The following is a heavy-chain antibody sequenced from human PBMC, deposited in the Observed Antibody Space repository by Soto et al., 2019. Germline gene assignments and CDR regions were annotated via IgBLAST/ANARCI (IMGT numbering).Heavy chain of an antibody. Sequence: EVQLVESGGGLVQPGGSLRLSCAASGFTVSRNYMSWVRQAPGKGLEWVSVIYSGGSTYYADSVKDRFTISRDNSKNTLYLQMNSLRAEDTAVYYCARDSSGYYLLDYWGQGTLVTVSS. CDR2: IYSGGST. D-gene: IGHD3-22*01. CDR1: GFTVSRNY. V-gene: IGHV3-66*01. J-gene: IGHJ4*02. CDR3: ARDSSGYYLLDY.